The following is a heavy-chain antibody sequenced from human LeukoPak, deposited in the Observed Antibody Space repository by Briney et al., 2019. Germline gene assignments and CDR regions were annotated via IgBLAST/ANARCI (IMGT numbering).Heavy chain of an antibody. D-gene: IGHD3-10*01. CDR3: ARGRGGPIV. J-gene: IGHJ4*02. CDR1: GGSFSGYY. CDR2: INHSGST. V-gene: IGHV4-34*01. Sequence: SETLSLTCTVYGGSFSGYYWSWIRQPPGKGLEWIGEINHSGSTNYNPSLKSRVTISVDTSKNQFSLKLSSVTAADTAVYYCARGRGGPIVWGQGTLVTVSS.